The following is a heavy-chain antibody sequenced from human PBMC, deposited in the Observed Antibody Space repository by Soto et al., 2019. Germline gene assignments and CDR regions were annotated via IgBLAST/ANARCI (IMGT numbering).Heavy chain of an antibody. D-gene: IGHD1-1*01. CDR3: ARLVGQLERRGEYYFAY. J-gene: IGHJ4*02. Sequence: QLQLQESGPGLVKPSETLSLTCTVSGGSISSSSYYWGWIRQPPGKGLEWIGSIYYSGSTYYNPSLKSRVTISVDTSKNQFSLKLSSVTAADTAVYYCARLVGQLERRGEYYFAYWGQGTLVTVSS. CDR1: GGSISSSSYY. V-gene: IGHV4-39*01. CDR2: IYYSGST.